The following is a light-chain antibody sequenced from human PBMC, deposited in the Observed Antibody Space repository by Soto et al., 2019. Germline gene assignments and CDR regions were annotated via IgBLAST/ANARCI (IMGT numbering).Light chain of an antibody. J-gene: IGLJ2*01. V-gene: IGLV2-14*01. Sequence: QSALTQPASVSGSPGQSITISCTGTSSDIGGYNFASWYQQHPGKAPKRMFYEVTNRPSGISNRFAGSKSGNTAALTISGVQPEDEAAYYCSSDRTMTTLVFGGGTKLTVL. CDR3: SSDRTMTTLV. CDR1: SSDIGGYNF. CDR2: EVT.